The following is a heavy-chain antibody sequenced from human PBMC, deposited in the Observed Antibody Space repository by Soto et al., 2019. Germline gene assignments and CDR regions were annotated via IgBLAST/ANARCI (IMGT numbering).Heavy chain of an antibody. CDR2: IIPIFGTA. Sequence: QVQLVQSGAEVKKPGSSVKVSCKASGGTFSSYAISWVRQAPGQGLEWMGGIIPIFGTANYAQKFQGRVTITADESTSTADMELSRMRSEDTAVYYCARGSGGWSNREYYYYGMDVWGQGTTVTVSS. J-gene: IGHJ6*02. V-gene: IGHV1-69*01. CDR1: GGTFSSYA. D-gene: IGHD2-15*01. CDR3: ARGSGGWSNREYYYYGMDV.